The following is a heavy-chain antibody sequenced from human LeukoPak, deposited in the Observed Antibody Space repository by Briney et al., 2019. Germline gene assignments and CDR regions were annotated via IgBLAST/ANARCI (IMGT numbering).Heavy chain of an antibody. CDR3: AKDLYYGSAYYYGMDV. CDR2: ISYDGSNK. D-gene: IGHD3-10*01. Sequence: GGSLRLSCAASGFTVSSNYMSWVRQAPGKGLEWVAVISYDGSNKYYADSVKGRFTISRDNSKNTLYLQMNSLRAEDTAVYYCAKDLYYGSAYYYGMDVWGQGTTVTVSS. V-gene: IGHV3-30*18. CDR1: GFTVSSNY. J-gene: IGHJ6*02.